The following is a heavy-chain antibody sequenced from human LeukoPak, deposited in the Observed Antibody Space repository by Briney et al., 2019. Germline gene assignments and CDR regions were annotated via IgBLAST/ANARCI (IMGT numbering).Heavy chain of an antibody. V-gene: IGHV3-74*01. CDR2: INSDGSST. Sequence: GGSLRLSCAASGFTFSSYWMHWVRQAPGKGLVWVSRINSDGSSTSYADSVKGRFTISRDNAKNTLYPQMNSLRAEDTAVYYCARLDSSGGGDYWGQGTLVTVSS. J-gene: IGHJ4*02. CDR3: ARLDSSGGGDY. D-gene: IGHD6-19*01. CDR1: GFTFSSYW.